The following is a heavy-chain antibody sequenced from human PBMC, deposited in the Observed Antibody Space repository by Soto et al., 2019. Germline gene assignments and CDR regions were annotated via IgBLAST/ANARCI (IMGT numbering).Heavy chain of an antibody. J-gene: IGHJ3*02. D-gene: IGHD3-22*01. Sequence: SETLSLTCTVSCGSVSSGSYYWSWIRQPPGKGLEWIGYIYRSGTTNYNPSLKSRVTISIDTSKSQFSLKLTSVTAADTAVCYCARGEAGYYYDSSGYTVTPSAFDIWGQGTMVTV. CDR2: IYRSGTT. CDR3: ARGEAGYYYDSSGYTVTPSAFDI. V-gene: IGHV4-61*01. CDR1: CGSVSSGSYY.